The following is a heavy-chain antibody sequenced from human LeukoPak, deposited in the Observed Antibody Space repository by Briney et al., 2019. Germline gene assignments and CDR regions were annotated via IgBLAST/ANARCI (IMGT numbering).Heavy chain of an antibody. CDR1: AFTFSSHA. J-gene: IGHJ4*02. V-gene: IGHV3-23*01. Sequence: GGSLRLSCVASAFTFSSHAMNWVRKAPGKGLEWVSSISGGGESTYYADSVKGRFTVSRDNSKNTLYLQINSLRGEDTAVYYCAKGKYSSGGVPDYWGQGTLVTVSS. CDR2: ISGGGEST. D-gene: IGHD6-19*01. CDR3: AKGKYSSGGVPDY.